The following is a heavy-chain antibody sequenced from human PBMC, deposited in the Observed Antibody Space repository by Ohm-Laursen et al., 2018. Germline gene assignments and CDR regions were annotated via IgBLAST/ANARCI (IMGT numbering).Heavy chain of an antibody. CDR2: IHHTGYT. V-gene: IGHV4-59*11. D-gene: IGHD2-21*02. CDR1: GDSISAHY. J-gene: IGHJ3*02. CDR3: AGGAYCGGDCQNDAFDI. Sequence: SETLSLTCSVSGDSISAHYWSWIRQPPGKGLEWIGYIHHTGYTTYNPSLKSRVTISADTSKNQFSLRLSSVSAADTALYYCAGGAYCGGDCQNDAFDIWGQGTMVTVSS.